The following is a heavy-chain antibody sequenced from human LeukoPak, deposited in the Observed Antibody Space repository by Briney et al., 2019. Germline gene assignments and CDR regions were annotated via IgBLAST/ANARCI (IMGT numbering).Heavy chain of an antibody. CDR3: AKDTAPKFYSSGWNYFDY. Sequence: HPGGSLRLSCAASGFTFSSYSMNWVRQAPGKGLEWVSYISSSSSTIYYADSVKGRFTISRDNAKNSLYLQMNSLRAEDTALYYCAKDTAPKFYSSGWNYFDYWGQGTLVTVSS. V-gene: IGHV3-48*04. CDR1: GFTFSSYS. J-gene: IGHJ4*02. CDR2: ISSSSSTI. D-gene: IGHD6-19*01.